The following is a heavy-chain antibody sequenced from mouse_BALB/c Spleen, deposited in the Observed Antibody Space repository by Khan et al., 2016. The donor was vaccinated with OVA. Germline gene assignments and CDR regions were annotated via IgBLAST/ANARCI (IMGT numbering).Heavy chain of an antibody. J-gene: IGHJ2*01. CDR3: ARTGYGSLAY. CDR2: INPNNGDT. CDR1: GYIFTDYT. D-gene: IGHD1-1*01. Sequence: EVQLQQSGPELVKPGASVKISCKASGYIFTDYTMDWVKQSQGKSLEWIGDINPNNGDTFYNQKFKGKATLTVDKSSSTAFMELRSLTSEDTAVYYCARTGYGSLAYGGQGTTLTVSS. V-gene: IGHV1-18*01.